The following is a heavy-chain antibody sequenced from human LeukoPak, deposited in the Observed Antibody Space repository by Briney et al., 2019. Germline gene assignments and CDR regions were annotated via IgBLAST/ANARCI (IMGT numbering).Heavy chain of an antibody. V-gene: IGHV4-59*01. CDR1: GGSISSYY. Sequence: SETLSLTCTVSGGSISSYYWGWIRQPPGKGLEWIGYIYYSGSTNYNPSLKSRVTISVDTSKNQFSLKLSSVTAADTAVYYCARELRDGYPGSHAFDIWGQGTMVTVSS. CDR2: IYYSGST. J-gene: IGHJ3*02. D-gene: IGHD5-24*01. CDR3: ARELRDGYPGSHAFDI.